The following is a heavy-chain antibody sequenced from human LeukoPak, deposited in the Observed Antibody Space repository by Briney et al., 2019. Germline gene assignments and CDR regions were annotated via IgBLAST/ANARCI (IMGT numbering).Heavy chain of an antibody. J-gene: IGHJ4*02. CDR2: IWYDGSNK. CDR1: GFTFSSYG. CDR3: ARPTRKLYYFDY. V-gene: IGHV3-33*01. D-gene: IGHD1-1*01. Sequence: PGGSLRLSCAASGFTFSSYGMQWVRQAPGKGLEWVAVIWYDGSNKYYADSVKGRFTISRDNSKNTLYLQMNSLRAEDTAVYYCARPTRKLYYFDYWGQGTLVTVSS.